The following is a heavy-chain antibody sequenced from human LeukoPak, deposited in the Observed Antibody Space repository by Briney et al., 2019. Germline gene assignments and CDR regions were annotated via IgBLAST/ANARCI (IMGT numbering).Heavy chain of an antibody. V-gene: IGHV4-38-2*02. CDR2: IYHSGST. CDR3: ARVERWGGYGFESDAFDI. Sequence: SETLSLTCTVSGGSLTNYYWSWIRQPPGKGLEWIGSIYHSGSTYYNPSLKSRVTISVDTSKNQFSLKLSSVTAADTAVYYCARVERWGGYGFESDAFDIWGQGTMVTVSS. CDR1: GGSLTNYY. J-gene: IGHJ3*02. D-gene: IGHD5-12*01.